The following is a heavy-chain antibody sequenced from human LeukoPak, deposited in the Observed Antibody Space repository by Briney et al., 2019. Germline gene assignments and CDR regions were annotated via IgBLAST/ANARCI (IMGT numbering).Heavy chain of an antibody. CDR3: ARDQEGRYFDY. Sequence: GGSLRLSCAASGFTFSSYSVNWVRQAPGKGLEWVSSISSSSSYIYYADSVKGRFTISRDNAKNSLYLQMNSLRAEDTAVYYCARDQEGRYFDYWGQGTLVTVSS. CDR2: ISSSSSYI. D-gene: IGHD1-26*01. J-gene: IGHJ4*02. V-gene: IGHV3-21*01. CDR1: GFTFSSYS.